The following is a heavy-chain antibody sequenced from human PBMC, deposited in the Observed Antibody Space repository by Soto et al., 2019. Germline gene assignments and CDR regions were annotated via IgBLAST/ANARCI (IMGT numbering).Heavy chain of an antibody. CDR1: GGSFSGYY. D-gene: IGHD3-10*01. J-gene: IGHJ4*02. CDR2: INHSGST. V-gene: IGHV4-34*01. Sequence: SETLSLTCAVYGGSFSGYYWSWIRQPPGKGLEWIGEINHSGSTNYNPSLKSRVTISVDTSKNQFSLKLSSVTAADTAVYYCARVTMVRYFDYWGQGTLVTVSS. CDR3: ARVTMVRYFDY.